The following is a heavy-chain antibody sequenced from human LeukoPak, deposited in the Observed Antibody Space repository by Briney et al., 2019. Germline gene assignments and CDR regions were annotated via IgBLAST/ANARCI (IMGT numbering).Heavy chain of an antibody. V-gene: IGHV3-23*01. CDR3: AKRGVVIRVILVGFHKEAYYFDS. CDR2: ISDSGGRT. J-gene: IGHJ4*02. Sequence: GGSLRLSCAVSGITLSNYGMSWVRQAPGKGLEWVAGISDSGGRTNYADSVKGRFTISRDNPKNTIYLQMNSLRAEDTAVYFCAKRGVVIRVILVGFHKEAYYFDSWGQGALVTVSS. CDR1: GITLSNYG. D-gene: IGHD3-22*01.